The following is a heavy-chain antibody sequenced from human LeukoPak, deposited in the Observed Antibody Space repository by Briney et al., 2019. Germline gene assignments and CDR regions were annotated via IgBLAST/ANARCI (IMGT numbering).Heavy chain of an antibody. D-gene: IGHD2-2*01. CDR3: AKDRGIVVVPAASDY. CDR2: ISGSGGST. CDR1: GFTFSSYA. Sequence: PGGSLRLSCAASGFTFSSYAMSWVRQAPGKGLEWVSAISGSGGSTYYADSVKGRFTVSRDNSKNTLYLQMNSLRAEDTAVYYCAKDRGIVVVPAASDYWGQGTLVTVSS. J-gene: IGHJ4*02. V-gene: IGHV3-23*01.